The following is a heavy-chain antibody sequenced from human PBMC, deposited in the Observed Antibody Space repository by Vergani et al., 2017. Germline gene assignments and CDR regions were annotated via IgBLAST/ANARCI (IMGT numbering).Heavy chain of an antibody. J-gene: IGHJ4*01. CDR3: ARAYGRYDWFDY. Sequence: EVQVVESGGDLVQPGGSLRLSCTASGLIFSTYAMSWVRQAPGKGLEWVSGISASGAPTYYADSVKGRVTISRDNSKNTLYLQMNSLRVEDTAVYYCARAYGRYDWFDYWGQRTLVTVSS. CDR2: ISASGAPT. CDR1: GLIFSTYA. D-gene: IGHD1-20*01. V-gene: IGHV3-23*04.